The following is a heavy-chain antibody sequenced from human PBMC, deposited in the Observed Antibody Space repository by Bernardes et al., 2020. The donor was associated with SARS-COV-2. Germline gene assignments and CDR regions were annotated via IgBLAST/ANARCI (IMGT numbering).Heavy chain of an antibody. V-gene: IGHV4-34*01. CDR2: INYSGST. J-gene: IGHJ2*01. CDR1: GRSLSGYY. Sequence: SEALSLTCAVYGRSLSGYYWNWMRKRPGKGLEWIGEINYSGSTNYNPSRKSRVTISVDTSKNQFSLKLNSVTAADTAVYYCARAVWGIWYFDLWGRGTLVTVSS. CDR3: ARAVWGIWYFDL. D-gene: IGHD3-16*01.